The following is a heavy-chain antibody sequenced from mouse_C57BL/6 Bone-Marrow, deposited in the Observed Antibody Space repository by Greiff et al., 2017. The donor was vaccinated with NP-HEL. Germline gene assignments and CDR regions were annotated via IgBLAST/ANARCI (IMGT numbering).Heavy chain of an antibody. CDR3: DLISDENY. CDR1: GFTIKTSS. CDR2: IDPANGNT. Sequence: VQLQQSVAELVRPGASVKLSCTASGFTIKTSSMHWVNQSPEQGLEWIGRIDPANGNTKYAPKFQGKATITADTSSNTAYLQLSSLTSEDTAIYCCDLISDENYWGQGTTLTVSS. V-gene: IGHV14-3*01. J-gene: IGHJ2*01.